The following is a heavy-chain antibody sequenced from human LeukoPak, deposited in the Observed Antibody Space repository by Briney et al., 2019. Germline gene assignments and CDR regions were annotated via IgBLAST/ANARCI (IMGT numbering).Heavy chain of an antibody. D-gene: IGHD5-12*01. Sequence: SQTLSLTCTVSGGSISSGDYYWRWLRQPPGKGREWIGYIYYSGSTYDNPSLKRRVTISEETNKNQYSHKQGSVTAADTAVYYCARLVATFDYWGQGTLVTVSS. J-gene: IGHJ4*02. CDR1: GGSISSGDYY. CDR3: ARLVATFDY. V-gene: IGHV4-30-4*08. CDR2: IYYSGST.